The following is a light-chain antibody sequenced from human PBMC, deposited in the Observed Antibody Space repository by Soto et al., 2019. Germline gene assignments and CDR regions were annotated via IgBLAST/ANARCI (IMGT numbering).Light chain of an antibody. Sequence: QSALTQPASVSGSPGQSITISCTGTSSDVGYYNYVSWYQQHPGKAPKLMIYDVNNRPSGVSNRFSGSKSGNTASLTISELQAEDEADYYCTSYTTSSTLVFGTGTKLTVL. V-gene: IGLV2-14*01. CDR3: TSYTTSSTLV. CDR1: SSDVGYYNY. CDR2: DVN. J-gene: IGLJ1*01.